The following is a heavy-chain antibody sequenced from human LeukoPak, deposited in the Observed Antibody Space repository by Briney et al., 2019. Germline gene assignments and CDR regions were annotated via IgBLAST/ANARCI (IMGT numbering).Heavy chain of an antibody. CDR3: AGVNLYYNYMDV. V-gene: IGHV1-18*01. CDR1: GYTFTRYG. CDR2: IRVDNGDT. J-gene: IGHJ6*03. D-gene: IGHD1-14*01. Sequence: ASVTVSFKASGYTFTRYGISWVRQAPGQGREWMGWIRVDNGDTDNAQKFQGRVTITTDTSSTTIYMELRSPRSDDTAVYYCAGVNLYYNYMDVWGKGTTVTVSS.